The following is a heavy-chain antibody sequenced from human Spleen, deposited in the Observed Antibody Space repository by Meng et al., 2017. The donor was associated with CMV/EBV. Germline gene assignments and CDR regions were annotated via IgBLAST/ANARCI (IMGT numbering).Heavy chain of an antibody. V-gene: IGHV3-7*01. D-gene: IGHD6-19*01. Sequence: GGSLRLSCAASGFTFSSYAMNWVRQAPGKGLEWVANIKQDGSVTSYVDSVKGRFTISRDNAKNSLYLQMNSLTVEDTAVYYCTRAALAGRGLDCWGQGTLVTVSS. CDR3: TRAALAGRGLDC. CDR2: IKQDGSVT. CDR1: GFTFSSYA. J-gene: IGHJ4*02.